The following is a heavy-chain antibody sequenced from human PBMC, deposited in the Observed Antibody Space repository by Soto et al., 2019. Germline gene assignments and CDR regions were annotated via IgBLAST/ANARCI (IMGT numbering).Heavy chain of an antibody. CDR3: AKNGLDNSPSAIDS. CDR1: GFTFRNNV. V-gene: IGHV3-23*01. CDR2: ITGSGRDT. J-gene: IGHJ4*02. Sequence: LRLSCAASGFTFRNNVLSWVRQAPGKGLDWVSGITGSGRDTYYADSEKGRFTISRDNSKNMVFLQMNSLRAEDTALYYCAKNGLDNSPSAIDSWGPGTRVTV. D-gene: IGHD2-8*01.